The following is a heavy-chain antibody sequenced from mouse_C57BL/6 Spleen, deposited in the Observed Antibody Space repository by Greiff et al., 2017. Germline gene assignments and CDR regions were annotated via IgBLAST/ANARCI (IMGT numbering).Heavy chain of an antibody. D-gene: IGHD3-2*02. CDR3: ASGSSGYYFDY. J-gene: IGHJ2*01. V-gene: IGHV1-53*01. CDR1: GYTFTSYW. CDR2: INPSNGGT. Sequence: VQLQQSGTELVKPGASVKLSCKASGYTFTSYWMHWVKQRPGQGLEWIGNINPSNGGTNYNEKFKSKATLTVDKSSSTAYMQLSSLTSADSAVYCCASGSSGYYFDYWGQGTTLTVSS.